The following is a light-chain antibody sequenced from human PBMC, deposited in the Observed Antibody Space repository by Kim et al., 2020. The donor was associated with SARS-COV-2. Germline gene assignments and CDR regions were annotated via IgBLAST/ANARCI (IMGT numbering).Light chain of an antibody. Sequence: EIVMTQSPATLPVSAGERATLSCRASQSVSSKLAWYQQKPGQAPRLLIYGASTRATGIPARFSGSGSGTEFTLTISSLQSEDFAVYYCQQYNNWLFYSFGQGTKLEIK. V-gene: IGKV3-15*01. J-gene: IGKJ2*01. CDR1: QSVSSK. CDR3: QQYNNWLFYS. CDR2: GAS.